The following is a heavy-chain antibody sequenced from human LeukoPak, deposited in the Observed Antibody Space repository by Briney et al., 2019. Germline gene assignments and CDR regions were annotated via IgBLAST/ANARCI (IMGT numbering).Heavy chain of an antibody. D-gene: IGHD3-10*01. V-gene: IGHV3-21*04. Sequence: GGSLRLSCAASGFTFSSYSMNWVRQAPGQGLEWVSSISSSSSYIYYADSVKGRFTISRDNAKNSLYLQMNSLRAEDTAVYYCARVARHYYGSGRQKPYYFDYWGQGTLVTVSS. CDR1: GFTFSSYS. CDR3: ARVARHYYGSGRQKPYYFDY. CDR2: ISSSSSYI. J-gene: IGHJ4*02.